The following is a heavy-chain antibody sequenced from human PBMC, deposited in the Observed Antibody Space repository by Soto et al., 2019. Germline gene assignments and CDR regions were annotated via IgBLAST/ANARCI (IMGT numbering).Heavy chain of an antibody. V-gene: IGHV1-69*08. J-gene: IGHJ6*02. CDR1: GGTFSSYT. CDR2: IIPILGIA. D-gene: IGHD2-21*02. CDR3: AREDCDYYYYGMDV. Sequence: QVQLVQSGAEVKKPGSSVKVSCKASGGTFSSYTISWVRQAPGQGLEWMGRIIPILGIANYAQKFQGRVTITADKSTSTAYMELSSLRSEDTAVYYCAREDCDYYYYGMDVWGQGTTVTVSS.